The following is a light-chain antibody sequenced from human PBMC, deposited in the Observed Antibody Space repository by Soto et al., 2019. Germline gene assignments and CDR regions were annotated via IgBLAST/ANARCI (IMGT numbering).Light chain of an antibody. CDR2: EVR. CDR1: SSDVGGYHY. CDR3: TSYTSSSPYV. Sequence: QSALTQPASVSGSPGQSITISCTGTSSDVGGYHYVSWYQQHPGKAPKLMIYEVRNRPSGISNRFSGSKSGNTASLTISGLQAEDEADYYCTSYTSSSPYVFGTGTKLTVL. J-gene: IGLJ1*01. V-gene: IGLV2-14*01.